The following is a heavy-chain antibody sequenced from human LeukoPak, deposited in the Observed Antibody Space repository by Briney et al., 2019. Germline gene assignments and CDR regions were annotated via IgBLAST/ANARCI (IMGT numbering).Heavy chain of an antibody. Sequence: GGSLRLSCATSGFTFNNYPMHWVRQAPGKGQEWVAVIGYDGRFKFHSDSVKGRFTISRDDSKNTLYLQMNSLRPEDTAVYYCARDPRKGSPDYFDYWGQGTLVTVST. D-gene: IGHD3-10*01. CDR2: IGYDGRFK. CDR3: ARDPRKGSPDYFDY. CDR1: GFTFNNYP. J-gene: IGHJ4*02. V-gene: IGHV3-30*04.